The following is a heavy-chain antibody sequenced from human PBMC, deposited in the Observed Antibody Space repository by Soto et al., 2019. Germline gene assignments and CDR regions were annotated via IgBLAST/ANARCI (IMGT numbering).Heavy chain of an antibody. Sequence: EVQLVESGGGLVQPGGSLRLSCAASGFTISSYWMSWVRQAPGEGLEWVANIKQDGSEKYYVDSVKGRFTISRDNAKNSVCLQLNSLRAEDTAVYYCARGIAVTGFHFEYWGQGTLVTVSS. D-gene: IGHD6-19*01. CDR3: ARGIAVTGFHFEY. CDR1: GFTISSYW. V-gene: IGHV3-7*04. CDR2: IKQDGSEK. J-gene: IGHJ4*02.